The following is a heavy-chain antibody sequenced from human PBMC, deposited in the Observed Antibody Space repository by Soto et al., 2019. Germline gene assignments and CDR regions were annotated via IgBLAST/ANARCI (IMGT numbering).Heavy chain of an antibody. D-gene: IGHD3-9*01. Sequence: ASVNVSCKASGYAFTSYSMHWVRRAPGQRLECMGWINAGNGNTKYSQKFQGRVTITRDTSASTAYMELSSLRSEDTAVYYCARGRQEGRYFDWLLSIDAFDIWGQGTMVTVSS. CDR1: GYAFTSYS. CDR2: INAGNGNT. J-gene: IGHJ3*02. V-gene: IGHV1-3*01. CDR3: ARGRQEGRYFDWLLSIDAFDI.